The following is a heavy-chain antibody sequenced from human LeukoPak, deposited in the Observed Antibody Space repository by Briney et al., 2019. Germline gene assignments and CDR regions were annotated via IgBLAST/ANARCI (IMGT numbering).Heavy chain of an antibody. Sequence: GGSLRLSCAASGFTFSSYSMNWVRQAPGKGLEWVSYISSSSSTIYYADSVKGRFTISRDNAKNSLYLQMNSLRAEDTAVYYCARGTIPGHYYYYMDVWGKGTTVTVSS. CDR2: ISSSSSTI. J-gene: IGHJ6*03. CDR1: GFTFSSYS. CDR3: ARGTIPGHYYYYMDV. V-gene: IGHV3-48*01. D-gene: IGHD3-3*01.